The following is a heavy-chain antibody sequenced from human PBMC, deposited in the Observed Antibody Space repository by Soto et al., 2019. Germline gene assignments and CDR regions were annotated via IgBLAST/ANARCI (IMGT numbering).Heavy chain of an antibody. Sequence: PGGSLRLSCAASGFPFSMSAIHLVRQSPGKGLEWVAFISRDGSNKYYVDSVKGRFTISRDNSKNTLFLQMDSLRHEDTALYYCALSRSGAVDDSFDFWGPGHXVTV. J-gene: IGHJ4*02. CDR1: GFPFSMSA. CDR3: ALSRSGAVDDSFDF. CDR2: ISRDGSNK. V-gene: IGHV3-30*04. D-gene: IGHD3-3*01.